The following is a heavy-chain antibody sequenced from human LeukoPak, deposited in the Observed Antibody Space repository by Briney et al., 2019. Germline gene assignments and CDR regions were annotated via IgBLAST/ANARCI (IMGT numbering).Heavy chain of an antibody. D-gene: IGHD3-9*01. CDR2: ISSRRSDI. CDR3: ARAPYDILTGYREDDAFDI. V-gene: IGHV3-21*01. J-gene: IGHJ3*02. CDR1: GYTFSSYS. Sequence: PGGSLRLSCAASGYTFSSYSMIGVRQSPGKGGECGSPISSRRSDIYYADSVKGRFTISRDNAKNSLYVKMNSMRAEDTEVYYCARAPYDILTGYREDDAFDIWGQGTMVTVSS.